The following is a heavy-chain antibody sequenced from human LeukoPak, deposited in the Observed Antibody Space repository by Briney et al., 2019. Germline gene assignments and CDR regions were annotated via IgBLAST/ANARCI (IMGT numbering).Heavy chain of an antibody. Sequence: SGTLSLTCAVSGYSISSGDYWGWIRQPPGKGLEWIGSIYHSGSTHYKPSLKSRVTISVDTSKNQFSLKLSSVTAADTAVYYCARNTTEVVTAKWFDPWGQGTLVTVSS. J-gene: IGHJ5*02. CDR3: ARNTTEVVTAKWFDP. D-gene: IGHD2-21*02. V-gene: IGHV4-38-2*01. CDR2: IYHSGST. CDR1: GYSISSGDY.